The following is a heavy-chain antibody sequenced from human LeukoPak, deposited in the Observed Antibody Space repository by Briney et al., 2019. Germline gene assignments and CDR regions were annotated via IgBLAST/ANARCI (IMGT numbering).Heavy chain of an antibody. CDR3: ARGYDSSGYFSH. Sequence: ASVNVSCKAYGYTFSSNAISWVRQAPRQGLEWMGWIDTNTGNPTYAQGFTGQFVFSLDTSVSTAYLQISSLKAEDTAEYFCARGYDSSGYFSHWGQGTLVTVSS. D-gene: IGHD3-22*01. V-gene: IGHV7-4-1*02. CDR2: IDTNTGNP. CDR1: GYTFSSNA. J-gene: IGHJ4*02.